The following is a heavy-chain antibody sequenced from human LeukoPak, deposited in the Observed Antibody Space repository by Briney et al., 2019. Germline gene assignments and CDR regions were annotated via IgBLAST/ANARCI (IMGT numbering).Heavy chain of an antibody. CDR3: ARHSSSLDYFDY. D-gene: IGHD6-13*01. CDR2: IYYSGST. V-gene: IGHV4-39*01. Sequence: SETLSLTCTVSGGSISSSSYYWGWIRQPPGKGLEWIGSIYYSGSTYYNPSLKSRVTISVATSKTQFSLKLSSVTAADTAVYYCARHSSSLDYFDYWGQGTLVTVSS. CDR1: GGSISSSSYY. J-gene: IGHJ4*02.